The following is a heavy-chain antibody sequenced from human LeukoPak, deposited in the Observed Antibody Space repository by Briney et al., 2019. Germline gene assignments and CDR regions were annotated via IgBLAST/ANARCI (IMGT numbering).Heavy chain of an antibody. V-gene: IGHV1-46*01. J-gene: IGHJ4*02. CDR2: INPSGGST. CDR3: ARGGEMATVLHLYYFDY. D-gene: IGHD5-24*01. Sequence: ASVKVSCKASGYTFSTYPMNWVRQAPGQGLEWMGIINPSGGSTSYAQKFQGRVTMTRDTSTSTVYMELSSLRSEDTAVYYCARGGEMATVLHLYYFDYWGQGTLVTVSS. CDR1: GYTFSTYP.